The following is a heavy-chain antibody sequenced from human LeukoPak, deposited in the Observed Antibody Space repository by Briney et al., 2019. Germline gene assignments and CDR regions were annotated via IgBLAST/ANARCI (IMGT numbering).Heavy chain of an antibody. J-gene: IGHJ6*03. V-gene: IGHV3-48*01. CDR2: ISSSSSTI. CDR1: GFTFSSYS. D-gene: IGHD2-2*01. CDR3: ASFCSGTSCYGHYYYYYMDV. Sequence: LTGGSLRLSCAASGFTFSSYSMNWVRQAPGKGLEWVSYISSSSSTIYYADSVKRRFTISRDNAKNSLYLQMNSLRAEDTAVYYCASFCSGTSCYGHYYYYYMDVWGKGTTVTVSS.